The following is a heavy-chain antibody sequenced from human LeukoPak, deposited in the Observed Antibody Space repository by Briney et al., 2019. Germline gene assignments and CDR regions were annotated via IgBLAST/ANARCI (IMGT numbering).Heavy chain of an antibody. D-gene: IGHD3-22*01. J-gene: IGHJ5*02. CDR2: ISYDGSNK. V-gene: IGHV3-30-3*01. Sequence: PGGPLRLSCAASGFTFSSYAMHWVRQAPGKGLEWVAVISYDGSNKYYADSVKGRFTISRDNSKNTLYLQMNSLRAEDTAVYYCARGRYYYDSSGSIRGPPEGPWGQGTLVTVSS. CDR1: GFTFSSYA. CDR3: ARGRYYYDSSGSIRGPPEGP.